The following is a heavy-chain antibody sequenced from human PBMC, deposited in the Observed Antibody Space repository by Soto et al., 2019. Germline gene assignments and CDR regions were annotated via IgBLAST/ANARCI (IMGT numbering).Heavy chain of an antibody. Sequence: HPGGSLRLSCAASGFTFSSYAMSWVRQAPGKGLEWVSAISGSGGSTYYADSVKGRFTISRDNSKNTLYLQMNSLRAEDTAVYYCAKDESSIAAAGTPSVYWGQGTLVTVSS. J-gene: IGHJ4*02. V-gene: IGHV3-23*01. CDR1: GFTFSSYA. D-gene: IGHD6-13*01. CDR2: ISGSGGST. CDR3: AKDESSIAAAGTPSVY.